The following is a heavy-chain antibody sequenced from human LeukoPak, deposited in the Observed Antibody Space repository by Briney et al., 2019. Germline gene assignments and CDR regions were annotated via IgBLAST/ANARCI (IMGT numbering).Heavy chain of an antibody. D-gene: IGHD6-13*01. J-gene: IGHJ6*02. CDR1: GLTFSNYA. CDR2: TSYDGSHI. V-gene: IGHV3-30*18. CDR3: AKGQLVDYGMDV. Sequence: PGGSLRLSCAASGLTFSNYAMHWVRQAPGKGLEWVAVTSYDGSHIYYADSVKGRSTISRDSSKNTLYLQMNSLRAEDTALYYCAKGQLVDYGMDVWGQGTTVTVSS.